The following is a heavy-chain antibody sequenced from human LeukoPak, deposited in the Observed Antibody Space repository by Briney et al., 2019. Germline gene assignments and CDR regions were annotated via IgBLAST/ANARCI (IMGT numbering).Heavy chain of an antibody. V-gene: IGHV4-59*01. Sequence: SETLSLTCTVSGGSISNYYWSWIRQPPGKGLEWIGYIYHTGSTSYSPSLKSRVTISADTSQNQFSLKLSSVTAADTAVYYCASRKLGNDYWGQGTLVTVSS. J-gene: IGHJ4*02. CDR3: ASRKLGNDY. CDR2: IYHTGST. CDR1: GGSISNYY. D-gene: IGHD7-27*01.